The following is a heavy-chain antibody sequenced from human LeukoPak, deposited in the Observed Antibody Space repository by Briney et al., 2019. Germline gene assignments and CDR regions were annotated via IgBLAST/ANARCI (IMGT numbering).Heavy chain of an antibody. Sequence: ASVKVSCKASGYTFTDYYMHWVRQAPGQGLEWMGWINPKSGGTNYAQNFQGRVTMTRDTSISTAYMELSGLRSADRAVYYCVRDAIAAAGTGGWGQGTLVTVSS. CDR2: INPKSGGT. V-gene: IGHV1-2*02. CDR1: GYTFTDYY. D-gene: IGHD6-13*01. J-gene: IGHJ4*02. CDR3: VRDAIAAAGTGG.